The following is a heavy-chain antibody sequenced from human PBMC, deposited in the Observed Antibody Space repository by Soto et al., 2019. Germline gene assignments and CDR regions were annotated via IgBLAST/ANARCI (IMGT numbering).Heavy chain of an antibody. CDR1: CYTFTNYD. Sequence: SAKVWSKASCYTFTNYDISWVRQAPGQGLEWMGWISAHRGDTDYAQNLRGRVTMTTDTSTNTAYTELRSLRDDDTAMYYCARDLDGSGSYYTDYWGPGTLVTVYS. CDR3: ARDLDGSGSYYTDY. D-gene: IGHD3-10*01. CDR2: ISAHRGDT. V-gene: IGHV1-18*01. J-gene: IGHJ4*02.